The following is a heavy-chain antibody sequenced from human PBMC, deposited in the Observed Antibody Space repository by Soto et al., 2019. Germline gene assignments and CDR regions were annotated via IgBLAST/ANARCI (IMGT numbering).Heavy chain of an antibody. J-gene: IGHJ6*02. V-gene: IGHV3-66*01. CDR2: IYSGGST. CDR3: ATGIWFGELFAYYYYYGMDV. CDR1: GFTFSSYA. D-gene: IGHD3-10*01. Sequence: LRLSCAASGFTFSSYAMSWVRQAPGKGLEWVSVIYSGGSTYYADSVKGRFTISRDNSKNTLYLQMNSLKTEDTAVYYCATGIWFGELFAYYYYYGMDVWGRGTTVTVSS.